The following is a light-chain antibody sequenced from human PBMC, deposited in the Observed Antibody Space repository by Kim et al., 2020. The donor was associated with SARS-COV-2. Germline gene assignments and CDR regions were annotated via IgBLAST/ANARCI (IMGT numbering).Light chain of an antibody. CDR3: QAWDGSTVV. CDR1: SLGDKY. J-gene: IGLJ2*01. Sequence: SYELTQPPSVSVSPGQTATIACSGDSLGDKYGCWYQQKPGQSPVLVIYEDNKRPSGIPERFSGSNSGNTATLTISGTQATDEADYYCQAWDGSTVVFGGGTQLTVL. V-gene: IGLV3-1*01. CDR2: EDN.